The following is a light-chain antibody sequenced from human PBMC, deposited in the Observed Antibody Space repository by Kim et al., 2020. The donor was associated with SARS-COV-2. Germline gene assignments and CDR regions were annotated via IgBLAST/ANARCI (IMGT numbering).Light chain of an antibody. V-gene: IGKV1-5*01. Sequence: RSASVGDRVTITCRASQSVSSSLGWYQQKPGKAPKLLIYGASRLEGGVPSRFSGSGSGTDFTLTISSLQPDDSATYYCQQYINAYTFGQGTKLEI. CDR1: QSVSSS. CDR3: QQYINAYT. J-gene: IGKJ2*01. CDR2: GAS.